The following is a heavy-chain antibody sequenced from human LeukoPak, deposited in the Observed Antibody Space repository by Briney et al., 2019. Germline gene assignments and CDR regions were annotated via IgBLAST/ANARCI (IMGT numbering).Heavy chain of an antibody. V-gene: IGHV1-2*02. CDR3: ARGIAAAGMGWLVPSGYYYYMDV. J-gene: IGHJ6*03. CDR1: GYTFTGYY. Sequence: GASVKVSCKASGYTFTGYYMHWVRQAPGQGLEWMGWINPNSGGTNYAQKFQGRVTMTRDTSISTAYMELSRLRSDDTAVYYCARGIAAAGMGWLVPSGYYYYMDVWGKGTTVTISS. CDR2: INPNSGGT. D-gene: IGHD6-13*01.